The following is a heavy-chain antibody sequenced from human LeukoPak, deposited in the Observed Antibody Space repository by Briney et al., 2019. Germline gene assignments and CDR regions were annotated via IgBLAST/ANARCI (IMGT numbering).Heavy chain of an antibody. CDR2: IYHSGST. CDR3: ARGTRGSPPYFDY. D-gene: IGHD3-10*01. J-gene: IGHJ4*02. CDR1: GGSISSGGYS. V-gene: IGHV4-30-2*01. Sequence: PSETLSLTCAVSGGSISSGGYSWSWIRQPPGKGLEWIGYIYHSGSTYYNPSLKSRVTISVDRSKNQFSLELSSVTAADTAVYYCARGTRGSPPYFDYWGQGTLVTVSS.